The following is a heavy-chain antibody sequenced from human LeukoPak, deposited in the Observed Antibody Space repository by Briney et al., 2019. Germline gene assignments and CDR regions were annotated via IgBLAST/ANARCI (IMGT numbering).Heavy chain of an antibody. CDR2: ISGSGGST. J-gene: IGHJ6*02. Sequence: GGSLRLSCAASGFTFSSYAMSWVRQAPGKGLEWVSAISGSGGSTYYADSVKGRFTISRDNSKNTLYLQMNSLRAEDTAVYYCALAPSSWYHYYYGMDVWGQGTTVTVSS. D-gene: IGHD6-13*01. CDR1: GFTFSSYA. CDR3: ALAPSSWYHYYYGMDV. V-gene: IGHV3-23*01.